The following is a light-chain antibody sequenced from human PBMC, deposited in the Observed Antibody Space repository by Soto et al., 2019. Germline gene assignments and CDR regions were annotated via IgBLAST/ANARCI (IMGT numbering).Light chain of an antibody. Sequence: ETAMTQSPVTLSLSPGERATLSCRASQTVGDNVAWYRQKPGQPPSLLIYGASTRAPGVPARFSGSGSGTDFILTICSLQSEDFGFYFCQQYNTWPLGTFCQGTRVEI. V-gene: IGKV3-15*01. CDR2: GAS. CDR3: QQYNTWPLGT. CDR1: QTVGDN. J-gene: IGKJ1*01.